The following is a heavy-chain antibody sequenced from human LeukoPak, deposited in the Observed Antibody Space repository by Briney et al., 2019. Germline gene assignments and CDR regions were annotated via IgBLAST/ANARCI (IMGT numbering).Heavy chain of an antibody. J-gene: IGHJ4*02. CDR2: TKPDGKEE. CDR3: VRDGSSRWHFGY. Sequence: GGSLRLSCAASGFNFRSYWMSWVRQAPGKGLEWVANTKPDGKEEYYVDSVKGRFTISRDYATNSVHLQMNSLRAEDTAIYYCVRDGSSRWHFGYWGQGSLVTVSS. V-gene: IGHV3-7*01. CDR1: GFNFRSYW. D-gene: IGHD6-19*01.